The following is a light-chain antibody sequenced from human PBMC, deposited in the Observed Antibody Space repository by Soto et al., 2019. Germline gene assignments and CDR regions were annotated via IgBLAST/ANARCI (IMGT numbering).Light chain of an antibody. Sequence: DIQMTQSPSTLSASVGDRVTITCRASQSISSWLAWYQQKPGKAPKLLIYKASSLESGVPSRFSGSGSGKEFTLTISSLQPDDVATYYCQQYNSYPWTFGQGTKVEIK. CDR2: KAS. J-gene: IGKJ1*01. CDR1: QSISSW. V-gene: IGKV1-5*03. CDR3: QQYNSYPWT.